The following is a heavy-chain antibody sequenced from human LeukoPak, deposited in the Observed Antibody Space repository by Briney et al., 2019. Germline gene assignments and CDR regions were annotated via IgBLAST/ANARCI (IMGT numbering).Heavy chain of an antibody. CDR2: ISYDGSNK. Sequence: AGGSLRLSCAASGFTFSSYAMHWVRQAPGKGLEWVAVISYDGSNKYYADSVKGRFTISRDNSKNTLYLQMNSLRAEDTAVYYCARAPLVVIPYFDYWGQGTLVTVTS. V-gene: IGHV3-30-3*01. CDR3: ARAPLVVIPYFDY. CDR1: GFTFSSYA. D-gene: IGHD3-22*01. J-gene: IGHJ4*02.